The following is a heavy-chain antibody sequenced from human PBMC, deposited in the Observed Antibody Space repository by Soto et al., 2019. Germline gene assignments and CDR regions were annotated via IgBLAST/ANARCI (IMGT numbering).Heavy chain of an antibody. CDR3: TTDSADIVVVPATFGMDV. CDR1: GITFSNAW. Sequence: PGGSLRLSCAASGITFSNAWMTWVRQAPGKGLEWVGRIKSITDGGTTDYAAPVKGRFTISRDDSKDTLYLQMNNLRTEDTAVYHCTTDSADIVVVPATFGMDVWGQGTTVTV. J-gene: IGHJ6*02. CDR2: IKSITDGGTT. V-gene: IGHV3-15*01. D-gene: IGHD2-2*01.